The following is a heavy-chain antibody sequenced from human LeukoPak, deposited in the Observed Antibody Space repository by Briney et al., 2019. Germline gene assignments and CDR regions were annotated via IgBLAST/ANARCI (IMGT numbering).Heavy chain of an antibody. CDR1: GFTFSGYW. J-gene: IGHJ4*02. V-gene: IGHV3-7*02. CDR2: IKQDGSEK. D-gene: IGHD3-16*01. CDR3: AADGGPLFDY. Sequence: GGSLRLSRAASGFTFSGYWMSWVRQAPGKGLEWVANIKQDGSEKYYVDSVKGRFTISRDNARNSLYLQMNSLRAEDTAVYYCAADGGPLFDYWGQGTLVTVSS.